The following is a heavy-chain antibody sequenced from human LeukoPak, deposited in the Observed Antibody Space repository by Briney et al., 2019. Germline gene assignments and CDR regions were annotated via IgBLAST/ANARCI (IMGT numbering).Heavy chain of an antibody. D-gene: IGHD3-3*01. CDR3: AGGIVDFWSGTYTCDY. V-gene: IGHV1-2*02. CDR2: INPNSGGT. J-gene: IGHJ4*02. CDR1: GYTFTGYY. Sequence: ASVKVSCKASGYTFTGYYMHWVRQAPGQGLEWMGWINPNSGGTNYAQKFQGRVTMTRDTSISTAYMELSRLRSDDTAVYYCAGGIVDFWSGTYTCDYWGQGTLVTVSS.